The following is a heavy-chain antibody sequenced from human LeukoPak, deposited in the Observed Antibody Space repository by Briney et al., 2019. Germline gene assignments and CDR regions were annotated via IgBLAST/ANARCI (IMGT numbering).Heavy chain of an antibody. CDR1: GFTFSSYA. CDR2: ISSNGGST. CDR3: VKALSGDEGDN. Sequence: PGGSLRLSCSASGFTFSSYAMHRVRQAPGKGPEYVSGISSNGGSTYYADSVEGRFTISRDNSKNTLYLQMSTLRAEDTAMYYCVKALSGDEGDNWGQGTLVTVSS. V-gene: IGHV3-64D*09. J-gene: IGHJ4*02. D-gene: IGHD7-27*01.